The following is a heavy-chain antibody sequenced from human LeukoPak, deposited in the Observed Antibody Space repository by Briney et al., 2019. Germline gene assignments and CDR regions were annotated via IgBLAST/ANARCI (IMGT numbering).Heavy chain of an antibody. D-gene: IGHD3-3*01. CDR2: IRYDGSNK. CDR1: GFTFSSYG. CDR3: AITYYDFWSGYLGNS. Sequence: GGSLRLSCAASGFTFSSYGMHWVRQAPGKGLEWVAFIRYDGSNKYYADSVKGRFTISRDNSKNTLYLQMNSLRAEDTAVYYCAITYYDFWSGYLGNSWGQGTLVTVSS. J-gene: IGHJ4*02. V-gene: IGHV3-30*02.